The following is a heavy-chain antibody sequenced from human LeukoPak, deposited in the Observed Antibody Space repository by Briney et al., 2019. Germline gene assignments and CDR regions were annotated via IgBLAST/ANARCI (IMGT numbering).Heavy chain of an antibody. CDR1: GYTFTSYG. CDR3: AKSTCGDTSCHGGYFDS. D-gene: IGHD2-2*01. CDR2: ISAYNGNT. J-gene: IGHJ4*02. V-gene: IGHV1-18*01. Sequence: GASVRVSCKASGYTFTSYGISWVRQAPGQGLEWMGWISAYNGNTNYAQKLQGRVTMTTDTSTSTAYMELRSLRSDDTAVYYCAKSTCGDTSCHGGYFDSWGQGALVTVSS.